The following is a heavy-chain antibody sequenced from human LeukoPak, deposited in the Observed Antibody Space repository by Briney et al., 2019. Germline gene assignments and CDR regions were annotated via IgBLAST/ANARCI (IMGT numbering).Heavy chain of an antibody. CDR2: ISDSGGST. CDR1: GFTFSSYA. CDR3: ARDPTGTTDY. V-gene: IGHV3-23*01. D-gene: IGHD1-7*01. Sequence: GGSLRLSCAASGFTFSSYAMSWVRQAPGKGLEWVSTISDSGGSTYYADSVKGRFTNFRDNSKNTLYLQMNSLRAEDTAVYYCARDPTGTTDYWGQGTLVTVSS. J-gene: IGHJ4*02.